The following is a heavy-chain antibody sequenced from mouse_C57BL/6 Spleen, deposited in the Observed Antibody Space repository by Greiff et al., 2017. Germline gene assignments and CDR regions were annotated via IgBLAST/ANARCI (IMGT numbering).Heavy chain of an antibody. D-gene: IGHD5-1*01. CDR1: GYTFTSYW. CDR3: ARTPFGGTSYYAMDY. Sequence: QVQLQQPGAELVRPGSSVKLSCKASGYTFTSYWMHWVKQRPIQGLEWIGNIDPSDSETHYNQKFKDKATLTVDKSSSTAYMQLSSLTSEDSAVSYCARTPFGGTSYYAMDYWGQGTSVTVSS. V-gene: IGHV1-52*01. J-gene: IGHJ4*01. CDR2: IDPSDSET.